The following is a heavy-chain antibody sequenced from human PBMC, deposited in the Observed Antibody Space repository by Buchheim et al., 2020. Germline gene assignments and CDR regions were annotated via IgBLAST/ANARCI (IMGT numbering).Heavy chain of an antibody. Sequence: EVQLVESGGGLVQPGGSLRLSCAASGFTFSSYWMSWVRQAPGTGLEWVSNIKQDGSEKYYVDSVKGRFTISRDNAKNSLYLQMHSLRAEDTAVYYCAGAERVGAFWPLFDYWGQGTL. J-gene: IGHJ4*02. CDR1: GFTFSSYW. CDR3: AGAERVGAFWPLFDY. D-gene: IGHD1-26*01. CDR2: IKQDGSEK. V-gene: IGHV3-7*04.